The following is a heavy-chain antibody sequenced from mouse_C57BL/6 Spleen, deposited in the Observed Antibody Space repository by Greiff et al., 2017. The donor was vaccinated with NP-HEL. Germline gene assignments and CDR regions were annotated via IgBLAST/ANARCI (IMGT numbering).Heavy chain of an antibody. D-gene: IGHD1-1*01. J-gene: IGHJ4*01. V-gene: IGHV1-80*01. CDR2: IYPGDGDT. CDR1: GYAFSSYW. CDR3: ARRDYGSSYAMDY. Sequence: VQLQQSGAELVKPGASVKISCKASGYAFSSYWMNWVKQRPGKGLEWIGQIYPGDGDTNYNGKFKGKATLTADKSSSTAYMQLGSLTSEDSAVYFCARRDYGSSYAMDYWGQGTSVTVSS.